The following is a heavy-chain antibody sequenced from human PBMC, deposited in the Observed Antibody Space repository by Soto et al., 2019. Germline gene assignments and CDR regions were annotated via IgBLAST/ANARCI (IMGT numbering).Heavy chain of an antibody. CDR3: ARADSLLLWFGDHLGCYYYGMDV. CDR2: ISYDGSNK. D-gene: IGHD3-10*01. V-gene: IGHV3-30-3*01. J-gene: IGHJ6*02. CDR1: GFTFSSYA. Sequence: QVQLVESGGGVVQPGRSLRLSCAASGFTFSSYAMHWVRQAPGKGLEWVAVISYDGSNKYYADSVKGRFTISRDNSKNTLYLQMNSLRAEDTAVYYCARADSLLLWFGDHLGCYYYGMDVWGQGTTVTVS.